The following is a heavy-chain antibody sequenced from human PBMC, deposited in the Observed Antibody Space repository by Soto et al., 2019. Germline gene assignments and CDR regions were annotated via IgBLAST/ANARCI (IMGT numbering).Heavy chain of an antibody. CDR1: GFTFSSYW. J-gene: IGHJ6*02. D-gene: IGHD2-2*01. CDR2: IKQDGSEK. CDR3: ARDRAGDIVLVPAAFSHYYYYGMDV. V-gene: IGHV3-7*01. Sequence: PGGSXRLSCAASGFTFSSYWMSWVRQAPGKGLEWVANIKQDGSEKYYVDSVKGRFTISRDNAKNSLYLQMNSLRAEDTAVYYCARDRAGDIVLVPAAFSHYYYYGMDVWGQGTTVTVSS.